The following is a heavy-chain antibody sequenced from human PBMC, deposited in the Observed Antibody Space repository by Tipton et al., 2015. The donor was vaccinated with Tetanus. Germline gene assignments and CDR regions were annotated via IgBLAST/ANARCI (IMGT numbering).Heavy chain of an antibody. Sequence: SLRLSCAASGFTFSSYSMNWVRQAPGKGLEWVSSISSTSSYVYYADSVKGRFTISRDNAKNSLYLQMNSLRAEDTAVYYCARDQVGGAYAFDYWGQGTLVTVSS. CDR1: GFTFSSYS. J-gene: IGHJ4*02. CDR2: ISSTSSYV. D-gene: IGHD4-17*01. CDR3: ARDQVGGAYAFDY. V-gene: IGHV3-21*01.